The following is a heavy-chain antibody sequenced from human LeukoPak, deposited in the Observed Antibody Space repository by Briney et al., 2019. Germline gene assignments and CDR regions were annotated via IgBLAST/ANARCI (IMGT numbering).Heavy chain of an antibody. CDR3: ASNFFTYYDFCFDY. J-gene: IGHJ4*02. Sequence: SVKVSCKASGGTFSSYTISWVRQAPGQGLEWMGRIIPILGIANYARKFQGRVTITADKSTSTAYMELSSLRSEDTAVYYCASNFFTYYDFCFDYWGQGTLVTVSS. D-gene: IGHD3-3*01. CDR2: IIPILGIA. CDR1: GGTFSSYT. V-gene: IGHV1-69*02.